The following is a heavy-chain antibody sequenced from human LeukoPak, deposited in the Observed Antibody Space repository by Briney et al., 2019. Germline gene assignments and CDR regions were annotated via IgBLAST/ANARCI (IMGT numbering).Heavy chain of an antibody. D-gene: IGHD3-3*01. J-gene: IGHJ5*02. CDR2: TSDSVGST. V-gene: IGHV3-23*01. CDR3: ARFQVAYYDPSGFDP. Sequence: PGGSLRLSCAASGFTFSSYAMSWVRQAPGKGLEWVSPTSDSVGSTNYADSVKGRVTVSTDNSKNTLYLQMNSLRAEDTAVYYCARFQVAYYDPSGFDPWGQGYLVSVSS. CDR1: GFTFSSYA.